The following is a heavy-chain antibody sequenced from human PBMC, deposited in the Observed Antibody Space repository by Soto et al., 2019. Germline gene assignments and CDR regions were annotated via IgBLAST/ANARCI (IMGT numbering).Heavy chain of an antibody. J-gene: IGHJ6*03. CDR2: MNPNSGNT. CDR1: GYTFTSYD. Sequence: ASVKVSCKASGYTFTSYDINWVRQATGQGLEWMGWMNPNSGNTGYAQKFQGRVTMTRNTSISTAYMELSSLRSEDTAMYYCARGPLRLYYYYMDDWGKWTTVTVSS. CDR3: ARGPLRLYYYYMDD. V-gene: IGHV1-8*02. D-gene: IGHD2-15*01.